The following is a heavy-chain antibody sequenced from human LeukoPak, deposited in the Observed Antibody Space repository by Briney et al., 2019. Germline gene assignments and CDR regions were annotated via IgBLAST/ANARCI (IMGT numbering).Heavy chain of an antibody. D-gene: IGHD6-6*01. J-gene: IGHJ3*02. CDR3: ARDLFQAAPDAFDI. CDR1: GFTFSDSA. CDR2: IRYDGSNK. Sequence: PGGSLRLSCAASGFTFSDSAMHWVRQAPGKGLEWVAFIRYDGSNKYYADSVKGRFTISRDNSKNTLYLQMNSLRAEDTAVYYCARDLFQAAPDAFDIWGQGTMVTVSS. V-gene: IGHV3-30*02.